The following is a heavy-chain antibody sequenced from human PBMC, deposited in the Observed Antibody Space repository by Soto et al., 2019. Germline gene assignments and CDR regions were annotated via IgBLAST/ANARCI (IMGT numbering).Heavy chain of an antibody. J-gene: IGHJ4*02. D-gene: IGHD6-19*01. V-gene: IGHV4-59*01. CDR1: GGSISSYF. CDR3: ARVIGGWYQHDY. Sequence: SETLSLTCTVSGGSISSYFWSWIRQPPGRGLEWIGYIYYSGSTKYNPSVKSRVTMSVDTSKKQFSLKLSSVTAADTAVYYCARVIGGWYQHDYWGQGTLVTVSS. CDR2: IYYSGST.